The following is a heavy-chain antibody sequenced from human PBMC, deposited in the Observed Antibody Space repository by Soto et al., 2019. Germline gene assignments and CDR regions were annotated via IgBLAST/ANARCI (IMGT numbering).Heavy chain of an antibody. CDR2: IYYSGST. CDR3: ARDNAGYCSSTSCRKPYYYYGMDV. CDR1: GGSISSYY. J-gene: IGHJ6*02. Sequence: SETLSLTCTVSGGSISSYYWSWIRQPPGKGLEWIGYIYYSGSTNYNPSLKSRVTISVDTSKNQFSLKLSSVTTADTAVYYCARDNAGYCSSTSCRKPYYYYGMDVWGQGTTVTVSS. V-gene: IGHV4-59*01. D-gene: IGHD2-2*01.